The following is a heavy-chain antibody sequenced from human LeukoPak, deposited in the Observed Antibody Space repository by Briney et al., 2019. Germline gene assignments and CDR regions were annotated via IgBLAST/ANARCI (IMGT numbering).Heavy chain of an antibody. V-gene: IGHV4-59*01. J-gene: IGHJ4*02. CDR1: GGSISSDY. CDR2: IYYSGST. D-gene: IGHD2-8*01. Sequence: SETLSLTCTVSGGSISSDYWSWIRQPPGEGLGWSGYIYYSGSTTYNPSLMSRVTISVDTSKNQFSLKLSCVTAADTAVYYCARDSSYCTSGVCYSGFDYWGQGTLVTVSS. CDR3: ARDSSYCTSGVCYSGFDY.